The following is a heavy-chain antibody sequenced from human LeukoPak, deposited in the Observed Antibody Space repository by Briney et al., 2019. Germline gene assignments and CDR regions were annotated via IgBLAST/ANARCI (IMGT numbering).Heavy chain of an antibody. J-gene: IGHJ4*02. D-gene: IGHD3-10*01. Sequence: ASVKVSCKASGYTFASFFMHWVRQAPGQGLEWMGIINPRGGSATSAQRFQGRLTVTRDTSTSTVYMELSSLTSEDTAVYYCARDYHGSGSLTTFDSWGQGTLVTVSS. V-gene: IGHV1-46*01. CDR3: ARDYHGSGSLTTFDS. CDR2: INPRGGSA. CDR1: GYTFASFF.